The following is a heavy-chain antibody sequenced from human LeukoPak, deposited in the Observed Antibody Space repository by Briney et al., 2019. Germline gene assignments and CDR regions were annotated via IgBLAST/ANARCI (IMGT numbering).Heavy chain of an antibody. D-gene: IGHD6-19*01. Sequence: PSETLSLTCTVSGGSIRSYYWSWIRQPPGKGLEWIGYIYYSGSTNYNPSLKSRVTISVDTSKNQFSLKLSSVTAADTAVYYCARVIPGQWLVPSVFDYWGQGTLVTVSS. CDR2: IYYSGST. CDR3: ARVIPGQWLVPSVFDY. V-gene: IGHV4-59*01. J-gene: IGHJ4*02. CDR1: GGSIRSYY.